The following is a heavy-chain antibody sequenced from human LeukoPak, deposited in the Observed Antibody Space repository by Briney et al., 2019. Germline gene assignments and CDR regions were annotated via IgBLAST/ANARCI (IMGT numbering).Heavy chain of an antibody. D-gene: IGHD6-13*01. J-gene: IGHJ4*02. CDR2: ISGSGGST. Sequence: GGSLRLSCAASGFTFSSYAMSWVRQAPGKGLEWVSAISGSGGSTYYADSVKGRSTISRDNSKNTLYLQMNSLRAEDTAVYYCAKPPGSSWYGYFDYWGQGTLVTVSS. V-gene: IGHV3-23*01. CDR1: GFTFSSYA. CDR3: AKPPGSSWYGYFDY.